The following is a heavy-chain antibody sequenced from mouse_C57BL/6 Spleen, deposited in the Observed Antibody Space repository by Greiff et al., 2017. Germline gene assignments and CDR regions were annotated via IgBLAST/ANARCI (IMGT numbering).Heavy chain of an antibody. J-gene: IGHJ2*01. CDR1: GFTFSSYA. Sequence: DVHLVESGGGLVKPGGSLKLSCAASGFTFSSYAMSWVRQTPEKRLEWVATISDGGSYTYYPDNVKGRFTISRDNAKNNLYLQMSHLKSEDTAMYYCARALIVTTSYFDYWGQGTTLTVSS. D-gene: IGHD2-5*01. V-gene: IGHV5-4*01. CDR2: ISDGGSYT. CDR3: ARALIVTTSYFDY.